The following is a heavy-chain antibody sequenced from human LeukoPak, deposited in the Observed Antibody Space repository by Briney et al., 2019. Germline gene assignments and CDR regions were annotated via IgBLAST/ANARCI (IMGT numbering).Heavy chain of an antibody. V-gene: IGHV1-18*01. J-gene: IGHJ5*02. CDR3: ATHLITMVRGASFDP. CDR2: ISGYNGHA. Sequence: ASVKVSCKASGYTFTSYGISWVRQAPGQGLEWMGWISGYNGHANYAQKFQGRVTITADESTSTAYMELSSLRSEDTAVYYCATHLITMVRGASFDPWGQGTLVTVSS. D-gene: IGHD3-10*01. CDR1: GYTFTSYG.